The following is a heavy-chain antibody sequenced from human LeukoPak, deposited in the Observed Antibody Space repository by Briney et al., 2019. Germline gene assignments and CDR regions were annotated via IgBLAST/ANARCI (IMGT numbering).Heavy chain of an antibody. V-gene: IGHV3-48*01. D-gene: IGHD5-18*01. CDR1: GFTFSNYD. J-gene: IGHJ4*02. CDR3: ARGYSYGYNY. Sequence: GGSLRLSCAASGFTFSNYDMNWVRQAPGKGLEWVSYISSSSRIIYYADSLKGRFTISRNNAKNSLYLQLNSLRADDTAVYYCARGYSYGYNYWGQGTLVTVSS. CDR2: ISSSSRII.